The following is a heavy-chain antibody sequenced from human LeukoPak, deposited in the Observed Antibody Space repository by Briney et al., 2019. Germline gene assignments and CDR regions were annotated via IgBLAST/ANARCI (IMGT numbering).Heavy chain of an antibody. Sequence: GGSLRLSCAASGFTFSSYEMNWVRLAPGKGLEWVSYISESGSAIYYADSVKGRFTISRGNSKNTLYLQMNSLRAEDTAVYYCAKGSSSPHGSSWARKIDYWGQGTLVTVSS. CDR3: AKGSSSPHGSSWARKIDY. D-gene: IGHD6-13*01. CDR2: ISESGSAI. CDR1: GFTFSSYE. J-gene: IGHJ4*02. V-gene: IGHV3-48*03.